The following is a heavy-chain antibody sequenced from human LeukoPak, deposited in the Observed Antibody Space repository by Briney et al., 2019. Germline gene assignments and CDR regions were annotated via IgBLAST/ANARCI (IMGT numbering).Heavy chain of an antibody. J-gene: IGHJ3*02. CDR1: GGSFSGYY. D-gene: IGHD1-26*01. Sequence: SETLSLTCAVYGGSFSGYYWSWIRQPPGKGLEWIGEINHSGSTNYNPSLKSRVTISVDTSKNQFSLKLSSVTAADTAAYYCARSDSGSYFIAFDTWGQGTMVTVSS. CDR3: ARSDSGSYFIAFDT. CDR2: INHSGST. V-gene: IGHV4-34*01.